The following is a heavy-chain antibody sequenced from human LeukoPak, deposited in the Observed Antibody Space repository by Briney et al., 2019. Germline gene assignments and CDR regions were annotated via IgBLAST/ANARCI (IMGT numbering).Heavy chain of an antibody. D-gene: IGHD6-6*01. J-gene: IGHJ4*02. V-gene: IGHV3-21*06. CDR1: GFDFSKYT. Sequence: GGSLRLSCAASGFDFSKYTMSWVRQAPGKGLEWVSSISSRSRRIHYADSMRGRFTISRDNAKSSVYLQMHNLRVEDTATYFCARVVLDHFWGRGALVTVSS. CDR2: ISSRSRRI. CDR3: ARVVLDHF.